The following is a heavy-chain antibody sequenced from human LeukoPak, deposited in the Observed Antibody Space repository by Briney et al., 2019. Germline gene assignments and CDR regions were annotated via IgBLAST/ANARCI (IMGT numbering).Heavy chain of an antibody. Sequence: GGSLRLSCAASGFTFSSYAMHWVRQAPGKGLEWVAVISYDGSNKYYADSVKGRFTISRDNSKNTLYLQMNSLRVADTAMYFCAKTLTTVTTSYYYMDAWGKGTTVTVSS. D-gene: IGHD4-11*01. V-gene: IGHV3-30*04. J-gene: IGHJ6*03. CDR1: GFTFSSYA. CDR2: ISYDGSNK. CDR3: AKTLTTVTTSYYYMDA.